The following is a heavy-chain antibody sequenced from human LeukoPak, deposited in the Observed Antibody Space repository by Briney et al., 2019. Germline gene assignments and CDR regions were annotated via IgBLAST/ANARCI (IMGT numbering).Heavy chain of an antibody. D-gene: IGHD2/OR15-2a*01. CDR3: ARDLDFYATDY. V-gene: IGHV3-53*01. CDR2: IYSDGRT. CDR1: GFTVSSND. Sequence: QAGGSLRLSCAASGFTVSSNDMSWVRQASGKGLEWVSVIYSDGRTYYADSVKGRFTISRDNAKKSLYLQMNSLRADDTAIYYCARDLDFYATDYWGQGTLVTVSS. J-gene: IGHJ4*02.